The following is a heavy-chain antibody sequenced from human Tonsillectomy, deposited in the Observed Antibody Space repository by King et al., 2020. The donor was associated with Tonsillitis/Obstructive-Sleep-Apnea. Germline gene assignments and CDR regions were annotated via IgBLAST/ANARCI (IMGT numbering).Heavy chain of an antibody. CDR3: AGLAYCGGYCLCWFDP. CDR1: GGSFSGYY. V-gene: IGHV4-34*01. CDR2: INHSGST. Sequence: HVQLQQWGAGLLKPSETLSLTCAVYGGSFSGYYWSWIRQPPGKGLEWIGEINHSGSTNYNPSLKSRVTISVDTSKNQFSLKLSSVTAADTAVYYCAGLAYCGGYCLCWFDPWGQGTLVTVSS. D-gene: IGHD2-21*01. J-gene: IGHJ5*02.